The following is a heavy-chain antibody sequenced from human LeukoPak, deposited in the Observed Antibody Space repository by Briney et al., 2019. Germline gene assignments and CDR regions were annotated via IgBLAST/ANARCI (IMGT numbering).Heavy chain of an antibody. CDR2: IYTSGST. CDR1: GSISGYY. Sequence: SETLSLTCTVSGSISGYYWSWIRQPPGKGLEWIGYIYTSGSTNYNPSLKSRVTISVDTSKNQFSLDLSSVTAADTAVYYCARGRSFYYYYGMDVWGQGTTVTVSS. J-gene: IGHJ6*02. V-gene: IGHV4-4*09. D-gene: IGHD2-15*01. CDR3: ARGRSFYYYYGMDV.